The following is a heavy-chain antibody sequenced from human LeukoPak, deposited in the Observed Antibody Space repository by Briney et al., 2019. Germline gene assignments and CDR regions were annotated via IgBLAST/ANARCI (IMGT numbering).Heavy chain of an antibody. D-gene: IGHD2-8*02. CDR1: GFTFRRYG. J-gene: IGHJ4*02. CDR3: ARDVSNTCNGDVCDDRFDL. V-gene: IGHV3-33*01. CDR2: VWFDGRKE. Sequence: GGSLRLSCEASGFTFRRYGMHWVRQAPGKGLEWVAVVWFDGRKEYYIDSVKGRFTIARDNSKNTLYLQMNSLRAEDTAVYYCARDVSNTCNGDVCDDRFDLWGQRILVTVSS.